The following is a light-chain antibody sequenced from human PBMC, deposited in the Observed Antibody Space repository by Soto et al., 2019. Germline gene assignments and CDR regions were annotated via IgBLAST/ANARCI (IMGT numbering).Light chain of an antibody. Sequence: EIVLTQSPGTLSLSPGERATLSCRASQSVDSNYLAWYQQKPGQAPRILIFAASSRATGIPDRFSGSGSGTDLTLTISRLEPGDFAVYYCQQYGYSSWTFGQGTKVEIK. J-gene: IGKJ1*01. CDR2: AAS. CDR3: QQYGYSSWT. V-gene: IGKV3-20*01. CDR1: QSVDSNY.